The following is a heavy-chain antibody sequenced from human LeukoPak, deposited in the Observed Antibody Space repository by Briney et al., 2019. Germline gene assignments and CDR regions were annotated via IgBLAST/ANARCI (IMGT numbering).Heavy chain of an antibody. V-gene: IGHV4-30-4*01. J-gene: IGHJ3*01. CDR3: AKVPRKAFDF. CDR2: IYYTGST. Sequence: TLSLTCNVSGGSISSGDYYWSWIRQPPGKGLEWIGYIYYTGSTYYNPSLKSRVTISVVTSKIKFSLKLSSVTAADTAVYYGAKVPRKAFDFGGKGKMVPSLQ. CDR1: GGSISSGDYY. D-gene: IGHD4/OR15-4a*01.